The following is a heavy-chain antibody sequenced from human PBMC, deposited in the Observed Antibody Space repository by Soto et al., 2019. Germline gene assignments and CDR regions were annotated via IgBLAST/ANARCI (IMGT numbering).Heavy chain of an antibody. D-gene: IGHD3-22*01. CDR2: ISAYNGNT. CDR1: AYTLTNHG. V-gene: IGHV1-18*01. J-gene: IGHJ4*02. CDR3: HRVARYYCDSSGYYFDY. Sequence: ASVKVSRMASAYTLTNHGISGVRPSPGPGLEWMGWISAYNGNTNYAQKLLGRATMTTDTSPSPAYLELRNPTADDTAVYYSHRVARYYCDSSGYYFDYWGQGTLVTVSS.